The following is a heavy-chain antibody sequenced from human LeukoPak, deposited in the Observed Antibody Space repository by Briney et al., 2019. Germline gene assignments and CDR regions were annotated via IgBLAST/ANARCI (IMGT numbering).Heavy chain of an antibody. V-gene: IGHV1-46*01. CDR2: INPSGGST. Sequence: GASVKVSCKASGYTFTKNYMHWVRQAPGQGLEWMGIINPSGGSTRYAEKFQGRVTMTRDTSTSTVYMEVSSLKSEDTAVYYCARDSSAAGFDYWGQGTLVTVSS. D-gene: IGHD6-13*01. CDR1: GYTFTKNY. J-gene: IGHJ4*02. CDR3: ARDSSAAGFDY.